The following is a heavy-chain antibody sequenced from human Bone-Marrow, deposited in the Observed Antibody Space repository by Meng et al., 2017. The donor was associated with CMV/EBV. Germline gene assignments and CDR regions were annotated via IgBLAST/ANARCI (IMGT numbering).Heavy chain of an antibody. CDR2: ISSSSSYI. V-gene: IGHV3-21*01. Sequence: GGSLRLSCAASGFTFSSYSMNWVRQAPGKGLEWVSSISSSSSYIYYADSVKGRFTISRDNAKNTLYLQMNSLRAEDTAVYYCARDEGSSFSYYSYDMDVWGQGNTVNV. J-gene: IGHJ6*02. D-gene: IGHD6-6*01. CDR3: ARDEGSSFSYYSYDMDV. CDR1: GFTFSSYS.